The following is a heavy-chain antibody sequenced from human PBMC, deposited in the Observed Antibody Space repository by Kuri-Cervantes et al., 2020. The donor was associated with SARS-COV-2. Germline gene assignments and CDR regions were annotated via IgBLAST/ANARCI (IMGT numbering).Heavy chain of an antibody. CDR3: ARDRGWDV. V-gene: IGHV3-23*01. CDR1: GFTFSSYA. Sequence: LSLTCAASGFTFSSYAMSWVRQAPGKGLEWFSAISGSGGSTYYADSVKGRFTISRDNSKNTLYLQMNSPRAEATAVYYCARDRGWDVWGKGTTVTVSS. D-gene: IGHD2-15*01. J-gene: IGHJ6*04. CDR2: ISGSGGST.